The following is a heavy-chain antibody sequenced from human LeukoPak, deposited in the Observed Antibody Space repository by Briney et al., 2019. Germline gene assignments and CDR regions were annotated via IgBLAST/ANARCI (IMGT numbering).Heavy chain of an antibody. D-gene: IGHD2-2*01. J-gene: IGHJ1*01. V-gene: IGHV1-69*04. CDR1: GGTFSSYA. Sequence: SVKVSCKASGGTFSSYAISWVRQAPGQGLEWMGRIIPILGIANYAQKFQGRVTITADKSTSTAYMELSSLRSEDTAVYYCARVSPYCSSTSCYEYFQHWGQGTLVTVSS. CDR3: ARVSPYCSSTSCYEYFQH. CDR2: IIPILGIA.